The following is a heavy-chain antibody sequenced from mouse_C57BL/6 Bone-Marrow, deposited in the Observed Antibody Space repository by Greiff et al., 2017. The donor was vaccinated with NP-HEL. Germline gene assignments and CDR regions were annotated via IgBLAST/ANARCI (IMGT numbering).Heavy chain of an antibody. V-gene: IGHV1-81*01. CDR1: GYTFTSYG. J-gene: IGHJ4*01. CDR2: IYPRSGNT. CDR3: ARSPYGNYVYAMDY. D-gene: IGHD2-1*01. Sequence: VQLQQSGAELARPGASVKLSCKASGYTFTSYGISWVKQRTGQGLEWIGEIYPRSGNTYYNEKFKGKATLTADKSSSTAYMELRSLTSEDSAVYFCARSPYGNYVYAMDYWGQGTSVTVSS.